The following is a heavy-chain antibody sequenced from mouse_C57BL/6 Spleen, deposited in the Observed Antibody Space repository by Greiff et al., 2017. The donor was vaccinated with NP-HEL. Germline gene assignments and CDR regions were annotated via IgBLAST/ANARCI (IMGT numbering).Heavy chain of an antibody. J-gene: IGHJ2*01. CDR3: AREAGRYFDY. Sequence: VQLQQPGAELVRPGSSVKLSCKASGYTFTSYWMDWVKQRPGQGLEWIGNIYPSDSETHYNQKFKDKATLTVDKSSSTAYMQLSSLTSEDSAVYYCAREAGRYFDYWGQGTTLTVSS. D-gene: IGHD4-1*01. V-gene: IGHV1-61*01. CDR1: GYTFTSYW. CDR2: IYPSDSET.